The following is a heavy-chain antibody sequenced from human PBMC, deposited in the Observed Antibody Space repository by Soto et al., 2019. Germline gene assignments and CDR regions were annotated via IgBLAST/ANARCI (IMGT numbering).Heavy chain of an antibody. D-gene: IGHD3-22*01. CDR3: VRATLSWGHYYFRGLDV. V-gene: IGHV3-7*01. CDR2: IKHDGNEK. Sequence: GGSLRLSCAATGFMFGTYWMSWVRQAPGKGLEWVANIKHDGNEKYYADSVKGRFTVSRDNVKNFLHLQMSSLRGDVTGVYFCVRATLSWGHYYFRGLDVWGQGTTVTVSS. CDR1: GFMFGTYW. J-gene: IGHJ6*02.